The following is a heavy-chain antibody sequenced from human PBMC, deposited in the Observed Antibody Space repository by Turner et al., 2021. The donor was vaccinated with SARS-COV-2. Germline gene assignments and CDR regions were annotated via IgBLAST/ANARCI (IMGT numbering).Heavy chain of an antibody. CDR2: INQDGREK. D-gene: IGHD3-3*01. CDR3: ARDRPQYYDFWSGYWWFDP. J-gene: IGHJ5*02. V-gene: IGHV3-7*03. CDR1: GFTFSSYW. Sequence: EVQLVESGGGLVQPGGSLRLSCAASGFTFSSYWMSWVRQAPGKGLEWVANINQDGREKYYVDSVKGRFTISRDNAKNSLYLQMNSLRAEDTAVYYCARDRPQYYDFWSGYWWFDPWGQGTLVTVSS.